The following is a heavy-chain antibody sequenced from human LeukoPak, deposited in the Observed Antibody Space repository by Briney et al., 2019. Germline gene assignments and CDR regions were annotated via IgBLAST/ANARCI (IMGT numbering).Heavy chain of an antibody. CDR2: IYYSGST. D-gene: IGHD3-22*01. Sequence: PSETLSLTCTVSGGSISSYYWSWIRQPPRKGLEWIGYIYYSGSTNYNPSLKSRVTISVDTSKNQFSLKLSSVTAADTAVYYCARVGHYYDSSGYHHQVFPYYFDYWGQGTLVTVSS. CDR1: GGSISSYY. V-gene: IGHV4-59*01. CDR3: ARVGHYYDSSGYHHQVFPYYFDY. J-gene: IGHJ4*02.